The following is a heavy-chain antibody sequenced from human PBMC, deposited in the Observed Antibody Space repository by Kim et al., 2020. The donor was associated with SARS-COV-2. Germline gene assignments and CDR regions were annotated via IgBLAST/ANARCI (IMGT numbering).Heavy chain of an antibody. Sequence: GGSLRLSCAASGFTFSSYAMSWVRQAPGKGLEWVSAISGSGGSTYYADSVKGRFTISRDNSKNTLYLQMNSLRAEDTAVYYCAKEDTVMTTVTTNAFDIWGQGTMVTVSS. V-gene: IGHV3-23*01. J-gene: IGHJ3*02. CDR3: AKEDTVMTTVTTNAFDI. D-gene: IGHD4-17*01. CDR1: GFTFSSYA. CDR2: ISGSGGST.